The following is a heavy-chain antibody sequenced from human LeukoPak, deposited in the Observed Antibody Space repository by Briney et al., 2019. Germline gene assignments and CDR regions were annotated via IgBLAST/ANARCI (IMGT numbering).Heavy chain of an antibody. Sequence: GGSLTLSCAASGFTFSNYWMHWVRQDPGKGLVWVSFINPDGSTTNYADSVKGRFTISRDNAKNALYLQMNSLRAEDTAVYYCAKDLHYGSADYWGQGTLVTVSS. J-gene: IGHJ4*02. CDR2: INPDGSTT. CDR1: GFTFSNYW. V-gene: IGHV3-74*01. D-gene: IGHD3-10*01. CDR3: AKDLHYGSADY.